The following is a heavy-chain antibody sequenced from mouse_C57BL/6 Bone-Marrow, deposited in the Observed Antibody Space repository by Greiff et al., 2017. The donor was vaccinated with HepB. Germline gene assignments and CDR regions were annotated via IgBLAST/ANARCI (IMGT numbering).Heavy chain of an antibody. V-gene: IGHV5-9-1*02. CDR2: ISSGGDYI. D-gene: IGHD2-4*01. CDR3: TRAFYYDYDVPHYYAMDY. Sequence: EVKLVESGEGLVKPGGSLKLSCAASGFTFSSYAMSWVRQTPEKRLEWVAYISSGGDYIYYADTVKGRFTISRDNARNTLYLQMSSLKSEDTAMYYCTRAFYYDYDVPHYYAMDYWGQGTSVTVSS. J-gene: IGHJ4*01. CDR1: GFTFSSYA.